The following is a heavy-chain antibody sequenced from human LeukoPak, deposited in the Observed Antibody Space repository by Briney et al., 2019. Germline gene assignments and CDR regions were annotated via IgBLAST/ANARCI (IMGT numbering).Heavy chain of an antibody. Sequence: SETLSLTCTVSGCSISSSSYYWGWIRQPPGKGLEWIVSIYYSGSTYYNPSLKSRVTISVDTSKNHFSLKLISVTAADTAVYYCARHYIAVAGYYFDYWGQGTLVTVSS. CDR3: ARHYIAVAGYYFDY. V-gene: IGHV4-39*01. CDR2: IYYSGST. CDR1: GCSISSSSYY. D-gene: IGHD6-19*01. J-gene: IGHJ4*02.